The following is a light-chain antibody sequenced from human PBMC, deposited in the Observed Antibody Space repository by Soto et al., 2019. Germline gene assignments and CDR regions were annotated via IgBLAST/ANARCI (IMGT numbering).Light chain of an antibody. Sequence: QSALTQPPSASGSPGQSVTISCTGTSSDVGGYNYVSWYQQYPGKAPKLIIFEVSKRPSGVPDRFSGSKSGNTASLTVSGLQAEDEADYYCSSYAGNNKLVFGGGTKVTVL. CDR2: EVS. CDR3: SSYAGNNKLV. J-gene: IGLJ2*01. CDR1: SSDVGGYNY. V-gene: IGLV2-8*01.